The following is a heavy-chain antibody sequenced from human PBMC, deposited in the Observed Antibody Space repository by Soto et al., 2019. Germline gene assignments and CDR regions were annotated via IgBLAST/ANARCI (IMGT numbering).Heavy chain of an antibody. Sequence: QVQLVQSGAEVKKPGSSVKVSCKASGGTFSSYAISWVRQAPGQGLEWMGGIIPIFGTANYAQKFQGRVTITADESTSTAYMELSSLRSEDTAVYYCARDGWYYDSSGSKGMDVWGQGTTVTVSS. CDR1: GGTFSSYA. CDR2: IIPIFGTA. V-gene: IGHV1-69*12. CDR3: ARDGWYYDSSGSKGMDV. D-gene: IGHD3-22*01. J-gene: IGHJ6*02.